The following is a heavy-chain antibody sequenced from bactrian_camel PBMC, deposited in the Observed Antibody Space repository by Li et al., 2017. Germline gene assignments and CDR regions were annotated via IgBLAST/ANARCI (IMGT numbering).Heavy chain of an antibody. CDR2: IYTGGGTT. V-gene: IGHV3S1*01. J-gene: IGHJ4*01. CDR1: RVPQDRHSGYC. Sequence: VQLVESGGGSVKAGGSLRLSCAASRVPQDRHSGYCMGWFRQTPGKEREAVAFIYTGGGTTYYADSVKGRFTIYQDNANGTIYLQMTNLKAEDTAMYYCAADSPWYNDTCRYHYVGQGTQVTVS. D-gene: IGHD6*01. CDR3: AADSPWYNDTCRYHY.